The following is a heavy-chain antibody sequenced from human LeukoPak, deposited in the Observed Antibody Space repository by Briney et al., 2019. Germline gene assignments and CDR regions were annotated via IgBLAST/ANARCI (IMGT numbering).Heavy chain of an antibody. V-gene: IGHV4-59*08. J-gene: IGHJ3*02. D-gene: IGHD1-20*01. Sequence: PSETLSLTCTVSGGSISSYYWSWIRQPPGKGLEWIGYIYYSGSTNYNPSLKSRVTISVDTSKNQFSLKLSSVTAADTAVYYCASSGYNDAFDIWGQGTMVTVSS. CDR3: ASSGYNDAFDI. CDR1: GGSISSYY. CDR2: IYYSGST.